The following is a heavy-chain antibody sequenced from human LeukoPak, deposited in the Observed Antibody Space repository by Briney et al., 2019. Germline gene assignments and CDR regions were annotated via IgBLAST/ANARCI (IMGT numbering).Heavy chain of an antibody. J-gene: IGHJ3*02. V-gene: IGHV3-30-3*01. Sequence: PGGSLRLSCAASGFTFSNYAMHWVRQAPGKGLDWVAAISYDGSNKYYADSLRGRFTISRDDSKNTLYLQMNSLRAEDTAVYYCARDSSRSGSYSSGAFDIWGQGTMVTVSS. CDR2: ISYDGSNK. CDR1: GFTFSNYA. CDR3: ARDSSRSGSYSSGAFDI. D-gene: IGHD1-26*01.